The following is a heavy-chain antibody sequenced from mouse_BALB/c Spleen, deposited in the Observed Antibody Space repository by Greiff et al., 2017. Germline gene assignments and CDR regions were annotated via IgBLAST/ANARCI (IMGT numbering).Heavy chain of an antibody. CDR3: TRSLGNFDY. Sequence: QVQLQQSGAELVRPGASVKLSCKASGYTFTSYWINWVKQRPGQGLEWIGNIYPSDSYTNYNQKFKDKATLTVDKSSSTAYMQLSSPTSEDSAVCYCTRSLGNFDYWGQGTTLTVSS. CDR2: IYPSDSYT. D-gene: IGHD4-1*01. J-gene: IGHJ2*01. V-gene: IGHV1-69*02. CDR1: GYTFTSYW.